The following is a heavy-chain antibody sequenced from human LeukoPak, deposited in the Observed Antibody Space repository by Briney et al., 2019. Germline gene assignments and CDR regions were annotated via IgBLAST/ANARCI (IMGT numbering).Heavy chain of an antibody. J-gene: IGHJ4*02. V-gene: IGHV1-18*01. D-gene: IGHD3-22*01. CDR1: GYTFTSYG. CDR2: ISAYNGNT. Sequence: ASVKVSCKASGYTFTSYGISWVRQAPGQGLEWMGWISAYNGNTNYAQKLQGRVTMTTDTSTSTAYMELRSLRSDDTAMYYCARADRNSYYYDSSGYYPDYWGQGTLVTVSS. CDR3: ARADRNSYYYDSSGYYPDY.